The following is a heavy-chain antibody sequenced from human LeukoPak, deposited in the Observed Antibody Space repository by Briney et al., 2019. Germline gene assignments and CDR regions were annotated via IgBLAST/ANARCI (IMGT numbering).Heavy chain of an antibody. Sequence: GESLKISCKGSGYSFTSYWIGWVRQMPGEGLEWMGIIYPGDSDTRYSPSFQGQVTISADKSISTACLQWSSLKASDTAMYYCARRYRRDGYKGGFDYWGQGTLVTVSS. D-gene: IGHD5-24*01. J-gene: IGHJ4*02. V-gene: IGHV5-51*01. CDR3: ARRYRRDGYKGGFDY. CDR1: GYSFTSYW. CDR2: IYPGDSDT.